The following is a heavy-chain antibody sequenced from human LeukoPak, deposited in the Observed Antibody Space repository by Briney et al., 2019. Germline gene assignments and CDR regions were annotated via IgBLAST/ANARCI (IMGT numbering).Heavy chain of an antibody. CDR3: AKDYIVATITYYFDY. J-gene: IGHJ4*02. Sequence: QPGGSLRLSCAASGFTFSSYGMHWVRQAPGKGLEWVAVISYDGSNEYYADSVKGRFTISRDNSKNTLYLQMNSLRAEDTAVYYCAKDYIVATITYYFDYWGQGTLVTVSS. D-gene: IGHD5-12*01. V-gene: IGHV3-30*18. CDR2: ISYDGSNE. CDR1: GFTFSSYG.